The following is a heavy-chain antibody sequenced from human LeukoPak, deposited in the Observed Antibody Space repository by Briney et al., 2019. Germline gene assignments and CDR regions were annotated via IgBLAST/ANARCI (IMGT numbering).Heavy chain of an antibody. CDR1: GFTFTNYW. D-gene: IGHD6-13*01. CDR2: ISTTSGNI. V-gene: IGHV3-21*01. CDR3: ARDLGSSSTFDY. J-gene: IGHJ4*02. Sequence: GGSLRLSCAASGFTFTNYWMNWVRQAPGKGLEWVAAISTTSGNIYYADSVKGRFTISRDNAKNSLYLQMNSLRAEDTAVYYCARDLGSSSTFDYWGQGTLVTVSS.